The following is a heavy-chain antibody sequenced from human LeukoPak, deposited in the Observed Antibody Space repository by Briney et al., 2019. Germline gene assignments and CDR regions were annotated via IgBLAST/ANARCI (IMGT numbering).Heavy chain of an antibody. J-gene: IGHJ3*02. CDR3: AKSWNYYDSSGDDALDI. CDR1: GFTFSSYN. V-gene: IGHV3-23*01. Sequence: GGSLRLSCAASGFTFSSYNMNWVRQAPGKGLEWVSGISGSGISTYYADSVKGQFTISRDNSKNTLYLQMNSLRVEDTAVYYCAKSWNYYDSSGDDALDIWGQGTMVTVSS. CDR2: ISGSGIST. D-gene: IGHD3-22*01.